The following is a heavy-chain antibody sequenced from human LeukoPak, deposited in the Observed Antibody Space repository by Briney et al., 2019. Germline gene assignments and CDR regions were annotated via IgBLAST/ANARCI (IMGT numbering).Heavy chain of an antibody. CDR2: ISGSGGST. Sequence: GGSLRLSCAASGFTFSSYGMSWVRQAPGKGLEWVSAISGSGGSTYYADSVKGRFTTSRDNSKNTLYLQMNSLRAEDTAVYYCAKPIGRGELERRRSNYYYYYMDVWGKGTTVTISS. D-gene: IGHD1-1*01. V-gene: IGHV3-23*01. CDR3: AKPIGRGELERRRSNYYYYYMDV. CDR1: GFTFSSYG. J-gene: IGHJ6*03.